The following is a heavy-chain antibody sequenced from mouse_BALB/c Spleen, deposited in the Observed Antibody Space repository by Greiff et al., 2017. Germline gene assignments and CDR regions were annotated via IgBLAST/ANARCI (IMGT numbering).Heavy chain of an antibody. V-gene: IGHV3-2*02. D-gene: IGHD2-4*01. CDR3: ARRYDYDVLAY. CDR1: GYSITSDYA. J-gene: IGHJ3*01. Sequence: EVKLVESGPGLVKPSQSLSLTCTVTGYSITSDYAWNWIRQFPGNKLEWMGYISYSGSTSYNPSLKSRISITRDTSKNQFFLQLNTVTTEDTATYYCARRYDYDVLAYWGQGTLVTVSA. CDR2: ISYSGST.